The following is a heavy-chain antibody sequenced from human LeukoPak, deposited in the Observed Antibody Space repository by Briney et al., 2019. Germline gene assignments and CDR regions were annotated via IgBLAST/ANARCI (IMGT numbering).Heavy chain of an antibody. CDR2: IYYSGST. CDR3: ARGNMEYYYYYGMDV. D-gene: IGHD3-3*01. V-gene: IGHV4-59*01. J-gene: IGHJ6*02. Sequence: SETLSLTCTVSGGSISSYYWSWIRQPPGKGLEWIGYIYYSGSTNYNPSLKSRVTISVDTSKNQFSLKLSSVTAADTAVYYCARGNMEYYYYYGMDVWGHGTACTVSS. CDR1: GGSISSYY.